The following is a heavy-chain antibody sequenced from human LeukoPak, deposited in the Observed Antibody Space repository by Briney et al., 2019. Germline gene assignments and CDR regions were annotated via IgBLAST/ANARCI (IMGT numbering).Heavy chain of an antibody. CDR1: GGSISSGDYS. D-gene: IGHD3-22*01. Sequence: KTSQTLSLTCAVSGGSISSGDYSWSWIRQPPGKGLEWIGYIFQSGSTYYNPSLKSRVTISVDRSKNQFSLKLSSVTAADTAVYYCARGPHTGVNYYDSSGYYYWGQGALFAVSS. J-gene: IGHJ4*02. CDR2: IFQSGST. V-gene: IGHV4-30-2*01. CDR3: ARGPHTGVNYYDSSGYYY.